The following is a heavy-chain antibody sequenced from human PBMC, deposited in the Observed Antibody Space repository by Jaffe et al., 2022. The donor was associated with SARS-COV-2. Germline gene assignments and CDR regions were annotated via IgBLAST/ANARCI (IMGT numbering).Heavy chain of an antibody. D-gene: IGHD3-3*01. J-gene: IGHJ6*02. V-gene: IGHV4-61*02. CDR2: IYTSGST. CDR3: ARSNYDFWSGYPYGMDV. Sequence: QVQLQESGPGLVKPSQTLSLTCTVSGGSISSGSYYWSWIRQPAGKGLEWIGRIYTSGSTNYNPSLKSRVTISVDTSKNQFSLKLSSVTAADTAVYYCARSNYDFWSGYPYGMDVWGQGTTVTVSS. CDR1: GGSISSGSYY.